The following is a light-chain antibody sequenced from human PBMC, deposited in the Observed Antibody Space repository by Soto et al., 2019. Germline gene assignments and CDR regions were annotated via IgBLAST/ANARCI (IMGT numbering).Light chain of an antibody. J-gene: IGKJ3*01. Sequence: EIVLTQSPGTLSLSPGERATLACRASQSVSNNYLAWYQQKPGQAPRLLIYVASNRATGIPDRVSGSGSGTDFTLTISRLEPEDFAVYYCQHYGSSPPFTFGPGTTVDIK. CDR3: QHYGSSPPFT. CDR1: QSVSNNY. V-gene: IGKV3-20*01. CDR2: VAS.